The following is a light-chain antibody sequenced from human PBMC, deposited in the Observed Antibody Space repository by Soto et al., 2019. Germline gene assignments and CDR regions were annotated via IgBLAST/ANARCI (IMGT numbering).Light chain of an antibody. V-gene: IGLV2-14*03. J-gene: IGLJ1*01. CDR3: YSCSRSSGTRYV. CDR2: DVS. CDR1: SSDIGTYNY. Sequence: QSALTQPASVSGSPGQSITISCTGTSSDIGTYNYVSWYQQHPGQAPKLMIYDVSNRPSGVSDRFSGSKSSNTASLTISGLQAEDEADYYCYSCSRSSGTRYVFGTGTKLTVL.